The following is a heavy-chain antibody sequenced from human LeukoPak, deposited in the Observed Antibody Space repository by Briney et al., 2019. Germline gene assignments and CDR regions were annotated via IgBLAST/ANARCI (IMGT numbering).Heavy chain of an antibody. V-gene: IGHV1-2*02. CDR3: ARDHGSGWTWAYDY. CDR2: IDPNSGGT. Sequence: GASVKVSCKASGYTFTGYYMHWVRQAPGQGLEWMGWIDPNSGGTNYAQKFQGRVTMTRDTSISTAYMELSRLRSDDTAVYYCARDHGSGWTWAYDYWGQGTLVTVSS. J-gene: IGHJ4*02. CDR1: GYTFTGYY. D-gene: IGHD6-19*01.